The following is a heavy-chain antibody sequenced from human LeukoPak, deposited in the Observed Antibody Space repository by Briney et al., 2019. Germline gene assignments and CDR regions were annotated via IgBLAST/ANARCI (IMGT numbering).Heavy chain of an antibody. D-gene: IGHD3-10*01. CDR3: ARRGSGSYYKAWFDP. V-gene: IGHV3-53*01. Sequence: GGSLRLSCAASGFTVSSNYMSWVRQAPGKGLEWVSIIYSGGSTFYADSVKGRFTISRDNSKNTLYLQMNSLRAEDTAVYYCARRGSGSYYKAWFDPWGQGTLVTVSS. CDR1: GFTVSSNY. J-gene: IGHJ5*02. CDR2: IYSGGST.